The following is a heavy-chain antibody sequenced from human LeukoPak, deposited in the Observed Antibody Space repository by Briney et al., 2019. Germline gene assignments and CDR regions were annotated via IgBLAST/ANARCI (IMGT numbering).Heavy chain of an antibody. CDR2: IYYTGST. CDR1: GGSVSSTIYY. Sequence: SETLSLTCTVSGGSVSSTIYYWGWIRQSPGTGLEWIGSIYYTGSTSYNPSLKSRVTISVDTSKNQFSLKLTSVTAADTAVYYCASRNDIMTGYVFDFWGQGTLVTVSS. J-gene: IGHJ4*02. V-gene: IGHV4-39*01. CDR3: ASRNDIMTGYVFDF. D-gene: IGHD3-9*01.